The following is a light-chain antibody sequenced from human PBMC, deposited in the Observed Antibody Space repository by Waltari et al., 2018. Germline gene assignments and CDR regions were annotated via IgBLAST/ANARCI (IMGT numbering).Light chain of an antibody. Sequence: QSVLTQPPSASGTPGQRVSISSSGSNSNIGTNTVNWYQQLPGTAPKLLIYSNNIRPSGVPDRFSGSKSGTSASLAISGLQSEDEAEYYCAAWDDSLNGPVFGAGTKLTVL. J-gene: IGLJ3*02. V-gene: IGLV1-44*01. CDR3: AAWDDSLNGPV. CDR1: NSNIGTNT. CDR2: SNN.